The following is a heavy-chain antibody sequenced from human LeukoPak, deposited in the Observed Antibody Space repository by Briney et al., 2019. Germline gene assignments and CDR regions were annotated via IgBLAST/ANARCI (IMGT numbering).Heavy chain of an antibody. V-gene: IGHV3-30*18. D-gene: IGHD2-2*01. Sequence: GGSLRLSCAASGFTFSGYGMHWVRQAPGKGLEWVAVISYDGSNKYYADSVKGRFTISRDNSKNTLYLQMNSLRAEDTAVYYCAKDRDIVVVPAATLDYWGQGTLVTVSS. CDR2: ISYDGSNK. CDR3: AKDRDIVVVPAATLDY. J-gene: IGHJ4*02. CDR1: GFTFSGYG.